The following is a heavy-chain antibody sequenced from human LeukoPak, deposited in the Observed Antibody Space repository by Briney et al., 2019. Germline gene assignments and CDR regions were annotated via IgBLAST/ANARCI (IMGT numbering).Heavy chain of an antibody. J-gene: IGHJ4*02. V-gene: IGHV3-74*01. CDR1: GFTFSSYR. CDR3: ARGATAETRHLDY. D-gene: IGHD4-17*01. Sequence: GGSLRLSCAASGFTFSSYRMHWVRQAPGKGLVWVSRINSDGSSTIYADSVKGRFTISRDNARNTLYLQMNSLRDGDTAVYYCARGATAETRHLDYWGQGTLVTVSS. CDR2: INSDGSST.